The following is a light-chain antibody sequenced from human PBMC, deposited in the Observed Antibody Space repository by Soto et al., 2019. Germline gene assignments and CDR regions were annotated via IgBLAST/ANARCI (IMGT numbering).Light chain of an antibody. Sequence: QSVLTQPPSVSGAPGQRVTISCTGSSSNIGAGYDVHWYQQLPGKAPKLLIYDNDNRPSGVPERFSGSKSGTSASLAITGLRADDEADYYCQSYGSSPSANFVFGTGTKVTVL. J-gene: IGLJ1*01. CDR2: DND. CDR3: QSYGSSPSANFV. CDR1: SSNIGAGYD. V-gene: IGLV1-40*01.